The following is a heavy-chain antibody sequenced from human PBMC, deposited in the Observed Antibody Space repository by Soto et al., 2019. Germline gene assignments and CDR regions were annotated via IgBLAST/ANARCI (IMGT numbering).Heavy chain of an antibody. CDR3: ARSGLYGSGILHFYGVDV. V-gene: IGHV3-30-3*01. J-gene: IGHJ6*02. D-gene: IGHD3-10*01. CDR2: VSYGDSNY. Sequence: QVQLVESGGGEVQPGRSLRLSCAASGFTFRAYALHWVRQAPGTGLEWLATVSYGDSNYYYADSVKGRFTISRDNSKQTLFLQMNSLKLEDTAVYYCARSGLYGSGILHFYGVDVWGQGTTVTVS. CDR1: GFTFRAYA.